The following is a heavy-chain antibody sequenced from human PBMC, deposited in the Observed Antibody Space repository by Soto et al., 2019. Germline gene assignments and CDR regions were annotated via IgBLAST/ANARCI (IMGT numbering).Heavy chain of an antibody. CDR3: AKDRYCSSTSCYAGFDY. J-gene: IGHJ4*02. V-gene: IGHV3-23*01. CDR1: GFTFTSYA. D-gene: IGHD2-2*01. CDR2: ISGSGGST. Sequence: EVHLLESGGGLVQPGGSLRLSCAASGFTFTSYAMTWVRQAPGKGLEWVSGISGSGGSTHYADSVKGRFTISRDSSKSTLYLQMNSLRAEDTPVYYCAKDRYCSSTSCYAGFDYWGQGTLVTVSS.